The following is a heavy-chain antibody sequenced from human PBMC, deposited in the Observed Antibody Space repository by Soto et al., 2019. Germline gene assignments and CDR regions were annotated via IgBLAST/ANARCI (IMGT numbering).Heavy chain of an antibody. J-gene: IGHJ4*02. CDR3: AKDRYLDHDSRGYLFDN. Sequence: EVQLLESGGDLIQPGGSLRLSCAASGFTFNIYAMAWVRQAPGKGLEWVSAISRYGDFTYYADSVEGRFTISRDNSKNTLYLHMNSLRAEDTALYYCAKDRYLDHDSRGYLFDNWGQGTLVTVSS. CDR2: ISRYGDFT. CDR1: GFTFNIYA. V-gene: IGHV3-23*01. D-gene: IGHD3-22*01.